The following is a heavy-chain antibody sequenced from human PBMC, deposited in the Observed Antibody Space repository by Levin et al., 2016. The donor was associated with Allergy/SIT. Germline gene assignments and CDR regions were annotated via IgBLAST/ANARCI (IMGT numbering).Heavy chain of an antibody. Sequence: GESLKISCASSRFTSSRFSMNWVRQAPGKALEWVSSISRDSINKYYTESVRGRFTVSRDDAKNLLYLQMNSLRAEDTAVYYCTTDRGYDLEAYWRPFDYWGQGTLVTVSS. CDR2: ISRDSINK. D-gene: IGHD5-12*01. CDR3: TTDRGYDLEAYWRPFDY. J-gene: IGHJ4*02. V-gene: IGHV3-21*06. CDR1: RFTSSRFS.